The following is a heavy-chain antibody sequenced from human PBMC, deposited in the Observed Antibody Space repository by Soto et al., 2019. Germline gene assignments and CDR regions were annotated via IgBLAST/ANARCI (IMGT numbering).Heavy chain of an antibody. Sequence: GGSLRLSCAASGFTFSSYAMSWVRQAPGKGLEWVSAISGSGGSTYYADSVKGRFTISRDNSKNTLYLQMNSLRAEDTAVYYCAKDGEYDFWSGYQNWFDPWGQGTLVTVSS. CDR3: AKDGEYDFWSGYQNWFDP. CDR2: ISGSGGST. V-gene: IGHV3-23*01. D-gene: IGHD3-3*01. CDR1: GFTFSSYA. J-gene: IGHJ5*02.